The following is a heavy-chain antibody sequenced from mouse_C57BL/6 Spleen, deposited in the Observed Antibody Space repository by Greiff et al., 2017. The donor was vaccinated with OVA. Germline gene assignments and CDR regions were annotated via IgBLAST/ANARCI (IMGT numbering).Heavy chain of an antibody. V-gene: IGHV1-18*01. CDR3: ARGCYNGSSYGYIDV. Sequence: VQLQQSGPELVKPGASVKIPCKASGYTFTDYNMDWVKQSHGKSLEWIGDINPNNGGTIYNQKFKGKATLTVDKSSSTAYMELRSLTSEDTAVDYCARGCYNGSSYGYIDVWGTGTTVTVSS. D-gene: IGHD1-1*01. J-gene: IGHJ1*03. CDR1: GYTFTDYN. CDR2: INPNNGGT.